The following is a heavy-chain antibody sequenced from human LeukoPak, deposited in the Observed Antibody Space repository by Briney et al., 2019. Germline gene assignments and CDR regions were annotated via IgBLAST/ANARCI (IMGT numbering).Heavy chain of an antibody. CDR2: IYYSGST. CDR3: ARSLWFGEFPASN. V-gene: IGHV4-30-4*07. Sequence: PSETLSLTCAVSGGSISSGGYSWSWIRQPPGRGLGWIGYIYYSGSTYYNPSLKGRVTISVDTSKNQFSLKLSSVPAADTAVYYCARSLWFGEFPASNWGQGTLVTVSS. CDR1: GGSISSGGYS. D-gene: IGHD3-10*01. J-gene: IGHJ4*02.